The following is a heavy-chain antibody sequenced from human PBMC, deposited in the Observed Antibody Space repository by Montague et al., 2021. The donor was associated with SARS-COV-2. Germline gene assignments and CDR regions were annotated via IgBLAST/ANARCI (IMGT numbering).Heavy chain of an antibody. J-gene: IGHJ6*02. CDR1: GGSISRSTSS. D-gene: IGHD6-13*01. CDR2: ISYTGST. V-gene: IGHV4-39*01. CDR3: ARLPLVSSWSRAAGYYYYGLDV. Sequence: SETLSLTCTVSGGSISRSTSSWAWLRQPPGKGLEWIGSISYTGSTXYNPSIKSRITISVDTSRNQFSLRLSSVTAADTSAYYCARLPLVSSWSRAAGYYYYGLDVWGQGTTVTVSS.